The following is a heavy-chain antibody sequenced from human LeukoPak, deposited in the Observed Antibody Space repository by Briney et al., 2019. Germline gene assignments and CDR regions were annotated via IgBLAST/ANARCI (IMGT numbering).Heavy chain of an antibody. CDR1: GGTFSSYA. J-gene: IGHJ4*02. CDR2: IIPIFGTA. Sequence: SVKVSCKASGGTFSSYAISWVRQAPGQGLEWMGRIIPIFGTANYAQKFQGRVTITTDESTRSAYMELSSLRSEDTAVYYCAADYCSGGSCQFDYWGQGTLVTVSS. D-gene: IGHD2-15*01. CDR3: AADYCSGGSCQFDY. V-gene: IGHV1-69*05.